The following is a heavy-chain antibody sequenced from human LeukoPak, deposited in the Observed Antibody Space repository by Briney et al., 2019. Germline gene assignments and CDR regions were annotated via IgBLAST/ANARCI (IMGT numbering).Heavy chain of an antibody. Sequence: PSETLSLTCTVSGGSISNYYWSWIRQPAGKGLEWIGRIYSSGDTNYNPSLKSRVTMSVDTSKNQFSMKLTSVAAADTAVYYCARSRRTTMVTRFDYWGQGTLVTVSS. J-gene: IGHJ4*02. CDR2: IYSSGDT. CDR3: ARSRRTTMVTRFDY. V-gene: IGHV4-4*07. D-gene: IGHD5-18*01. CDR1: GGSISNYY.